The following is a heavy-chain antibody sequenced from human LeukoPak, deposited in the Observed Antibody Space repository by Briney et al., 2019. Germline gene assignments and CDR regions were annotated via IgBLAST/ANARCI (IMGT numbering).Heavy chain of an antibody. CDR2: ISYDGSNK. V-gene: IGHV3-30*01. CDR1: RFTFSSYA. D-gene: IGHD6-13*01. J-gene: IGHJ4*02. Sequence: GRSLRLSCAASRFTFSSYAMHWVRQAPGKGLEWVAVISYDGSNKYYADSVKGRFTISRDNSKNTLYLQMNSLRAEDTAVYYCARSTGYSSSFDYWGQGTLVTVSS. CDR3: ARSTGYSSSFDY.